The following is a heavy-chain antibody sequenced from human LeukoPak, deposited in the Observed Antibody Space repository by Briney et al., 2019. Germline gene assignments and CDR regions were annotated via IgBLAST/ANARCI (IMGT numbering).Heavy chain of an antibody. Sequence: GGSLRLSCAASGFTVSSNYMNWARQAPGKVLEWVANTKPDGSDQYYEDHVKGRFPISRENAKTSLYLQMNSLRAEDTAVYYCARENFQYWAQGPLVTVSS. CDR1: GFTVSSNY. J-gene: IGHJ4*02. V-gene: IGHV3-7*04. CDR3: ARENFQY. CDR2: TKPDGSDQ.